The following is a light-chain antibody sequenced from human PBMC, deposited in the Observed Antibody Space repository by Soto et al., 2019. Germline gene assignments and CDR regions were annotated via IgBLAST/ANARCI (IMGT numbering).Light chain of an antibody. Sequence: QSALTQPPSASGTPGQRVTISCSGSSSNLGSNPVDWYQQLPGTAPKLLIYSNTQRPSGVPGRFSGSKSGTSASLAISGLQSDDEADYYCAAWDHSLSAVIFGGGTKLTVL. CDR3: AAWDHSLSAVI. V-gene: IGLV1-44*01. CDR1: SSNLGSNP. J-gene: IGLJ2*01. CDR2: SNT.